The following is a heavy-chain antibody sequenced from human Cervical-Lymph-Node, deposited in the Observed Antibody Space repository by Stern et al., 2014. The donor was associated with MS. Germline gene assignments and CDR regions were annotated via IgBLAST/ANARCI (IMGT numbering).Heavy chain of an antibody. Sequence: VQLVQSGGGLIQPGGSLRLSCAVSGFNVSSHYMTWVRQAPGKGLEWVSILYSDESAYYADSVKGRFTISRDNSKHTLFLQMNSLRAEDTAVYYCATGGTWNSYYCDQWGQGTLVTVSS. CDR1: GFNVSSHY. CDR3: ATGGTWNSYYCDQ. J-gene: IGHJ4*02. D-gene: IGHD1-7*01. CDR2: LYSDESA. V-gene: IGHV3-53*01.